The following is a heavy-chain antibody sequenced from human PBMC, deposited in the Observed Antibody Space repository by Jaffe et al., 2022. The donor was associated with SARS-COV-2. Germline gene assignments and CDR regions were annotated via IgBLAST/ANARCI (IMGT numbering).Heavy chain of an antibody. CDR1: GFTFSSYG. D-gene: IGHD6-19*01. Sequence: QVQLVESGGGVVQPGRSLRLSCAASGFTFSSYGMHWVRQAPGKGLEWVAVIWYDGSNKYYADSVKGRFTISRDNSKNTLYLQMNSLRAEDTAVYYCARGTAVAGNELDYWGQGTLVTVSS. CDR2: IWYDGSNK. J-gene: IGHJ4*02. V-gene: IGHV3-33*01. CDR3: ARGTAVAGNELDY.